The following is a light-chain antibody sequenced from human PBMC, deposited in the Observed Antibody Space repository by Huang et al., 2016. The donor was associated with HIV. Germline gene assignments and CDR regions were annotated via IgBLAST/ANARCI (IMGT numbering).Light chain of an antibody. J-gene: IGKJ2*01. CDR3: QQYNSYST. CDR1: QSISDW. Sequence: DIQMTQSPSTLSASVGDRVTSTGRASQSISDWLAWYQQKPGKAPKLLIHKASSLESGAPSRCSGSGSGTEFTLTISGLQPDDFATYHCQQYNSYSTFGQGTRVEIK. V-gene: IGKV1-5*03. CDR2: KAS.